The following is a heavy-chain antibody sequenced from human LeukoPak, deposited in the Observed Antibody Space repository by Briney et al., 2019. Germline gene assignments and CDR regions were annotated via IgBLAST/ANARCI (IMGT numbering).Heavy chain of an antibody. CDR3: ARLRVDTAMVDYYYGMDV. D-gene: IGHD5-18*01. Sequence: ASVKVSCKASGGTFSSYAISWVRQAPGQGLEWMGWISAYNGNTNYAQKLQGRVTMTTDTSTSTAYMELRSLRSDDTAVYYCARLRVDTAMVDYYYGMDVWGQGTTVTVSS. CDR2: ISAYNGNT. V-gene: IGHV1-18*01. CDR1: GGTFSSYA. J-gene: IGHJ6*02.